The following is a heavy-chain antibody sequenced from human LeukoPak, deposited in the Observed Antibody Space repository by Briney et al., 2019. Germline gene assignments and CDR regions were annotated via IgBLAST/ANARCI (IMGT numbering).Heavy chain of an antibody. J-gene: IGHJ4*02. CDR3: ARAVYRAGVQDHFDY. V-gene: IGHV1-18*01. CDR2: ISAYNGNT. Sequence: ASVKVSCKASGYTFTSYGISWVRQAPGQGLEWMGWISAYNGNTNYAQKLQGRITMTTDTSTSTAYMELRSLRSDDTAVYYCARAVYRAGVQDHFDYWGQGTLVTVSS. D-gene: IGHD1-1*01. CDR1: GYTFTSYG.